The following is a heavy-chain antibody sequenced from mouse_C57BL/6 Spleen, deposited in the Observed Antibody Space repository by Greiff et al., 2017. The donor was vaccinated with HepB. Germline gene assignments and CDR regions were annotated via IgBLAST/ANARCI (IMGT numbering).Heavy chain of an antibody. V-gene: IGHV1-76*01. CDR3: ARCDYDDYYAMDY. Sequence: QVQLQQSGPELVRPGASVKLSCKASGYTFTDYYINWVKQRPGQGLEWIARIYPGGGNTYYNEKFKGKATLTAEKSSSTAYMQLNSLTSEDSAVYFCARCDYDDYYAMDYWGQGTSVTVSS. CDR2: IYPGGGNT. CDR1: GYTFTDYY. D-gene: IGHD2-13*01. J-gene: IGHJ4*01.